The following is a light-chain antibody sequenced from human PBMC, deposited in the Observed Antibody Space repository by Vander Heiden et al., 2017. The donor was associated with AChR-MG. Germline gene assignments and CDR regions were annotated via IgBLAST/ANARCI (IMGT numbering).Light chain of an antibody. J-gene: IGLJ3*02. CDR2: DVS. CDR1: SSDGGGYNY. V-gene: IGLV2-14*01. Sequence: QSALTQPASVSGSPGQSITISCTGTSSDGGGYNYVSWYQQHPGKAPKLMIYDVSNRPSVVSNRFSGSKSGNTASLTISGLQAEDEADYYCSSYTSSSTLEVFGGGTKLTVL. CDR3: SSYTSSSTLEV.